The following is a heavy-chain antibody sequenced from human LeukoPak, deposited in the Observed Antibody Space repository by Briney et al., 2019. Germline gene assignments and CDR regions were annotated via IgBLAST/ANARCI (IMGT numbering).Heavy chain of an antibody. J-gene: IGHJ5*02. Sequence: ASVKVSCKAPGYTFTSYDINWVRQATGQGLEWMGWMNPNSGNTGYAQKFQGRVTITRNTSISTAYMELSSLRSEDTAVYYCARGLYDFWSGYYTRAGFDPWGQGTLVTVSS. V-gene: IGHV1-8*03. D-gene: IGHD3-3*01. CDR3: ARGLYDFWSGYYTRAGFDP. CDR2: MNPNSGNT. CDR1: GYTFTSYD.